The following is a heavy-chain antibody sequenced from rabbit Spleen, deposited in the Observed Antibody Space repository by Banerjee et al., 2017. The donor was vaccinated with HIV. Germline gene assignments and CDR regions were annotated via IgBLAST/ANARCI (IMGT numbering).Heavy chain of an antibody. CDR1: GFSFSSSYY. CDR2: IYNGDGST. V-gene: IGHV1S45*01. CDR3: ARDTGSSFSSYGMDL. D-gene: IGHD8-1*01. J-gene: IGHJ6*01. Sequence: QEQLVESGGDLVKPEGSLTLTCKASGFSFSSSYYMCWVRQAPGKGLEWIGCIYNGDGSTYYASWAKGRFTISKTSSTTMTLQMTSLTAADTATYFCARDTGSSFSSYGMDLWGPGTLVTVS.